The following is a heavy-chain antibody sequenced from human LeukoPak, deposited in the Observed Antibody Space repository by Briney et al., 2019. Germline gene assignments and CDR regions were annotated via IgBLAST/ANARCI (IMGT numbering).Heavy chain of an antibody. D-gene: IGHD6-19*01. CDR3: ARHGAYRAGTSAFDI. V-gene: IGHV5-51*01. CDR2: IYPGDSDT. J-gene: IGHJ3*02. Sequence: GESMKISCKGSGCRFTSYWIGWVRQMPGKGLEWMGNIYPGDSDTRYSPSFQGQVTISADKSISTAYLQWSSLKASDTAMYYCARHGAYRAGTSAFDIWGQGTMVTVSS. CDR1: GCRFTSYW.